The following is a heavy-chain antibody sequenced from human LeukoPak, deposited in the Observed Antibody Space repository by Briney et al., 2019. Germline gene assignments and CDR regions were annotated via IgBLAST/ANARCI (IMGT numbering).Heavy chain of an antibody. CDR3: ARRRMLGYDLVGYYYYGMDV. CDR1: GGSISSYY. J-gene: IGHJ6*02. V-gene: IGHV4-59*01. CDR2: IYYSGST. Sequence: PSETLSLTCTVSGGSISSYYWSWIRQPPGKGLEWIGYIYYSGSTNYNPSLKSRVTISVDTSKNQFSLKLSSVAAADTAVYYCARRRMLGYDLVGYYYYGMDVWGQGTTVTVSS. D-gene: IGHD5-12*01.